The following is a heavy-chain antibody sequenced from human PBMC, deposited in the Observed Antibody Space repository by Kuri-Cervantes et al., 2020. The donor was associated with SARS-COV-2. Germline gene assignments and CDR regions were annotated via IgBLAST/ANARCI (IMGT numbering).Heavy chain of an antibody. CDR1: GGSISSGDYY. Sequence: SEILSLTCTVSGGSISSGDYYWSWIRQPPGKGLEWIGEINHSGSTNYNPSLKSRVTISVDTSKNQFSLKLSSVTAADTAVYYCASEDSSGYFEWFDPWGQGTLVTVSS. CDR3: ASEDSSGYFEWFDP. CDR2: INHSGST. J-gene: IGHJ5*02. D-gene: IGHD3-22*01. V-gene: IGHV4-39*07.